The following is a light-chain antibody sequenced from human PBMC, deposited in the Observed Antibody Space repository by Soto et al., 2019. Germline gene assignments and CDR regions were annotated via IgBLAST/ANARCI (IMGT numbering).Light chain of an antibody. V-gene: IGKV1-12*02. J-gene: IGKJ4*01. CDR1: QGITTW. CDR2: AAS. Sequence: DIQMTRSPSSVSPSVGDRVTITRRASQGITTWLAWYQQKPGKAPKLLIYAASTLKSGVPSRFSGGGSGTDFTLTISSLQPEDSATYYCQQAHSFPFTFGGGTKV. CDR3: QQAHSFPFT.